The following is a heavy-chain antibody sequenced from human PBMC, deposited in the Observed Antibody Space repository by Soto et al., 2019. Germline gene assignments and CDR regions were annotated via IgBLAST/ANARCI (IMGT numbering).Heavy chain of an antibody. Sequence: SETLSVTCAVYCGSFSGDYWSWIRQPPGKGLEWIGEINHSGSTNYNPSLKSRVTISVDTSKNQFSLKLSSVTAADTAVYYCARLTLGYCSSTSCSNVHIYWGQGTLVTVSS. V-gene: IGHV4-34*01. D-gene: IGHD2-2*01. CDR3: ARLTLGYCSSTSCSNVHIY. CDR2: INHSGST. J-gene: IGHJ4*02. CDR1: CGSFSGDY.